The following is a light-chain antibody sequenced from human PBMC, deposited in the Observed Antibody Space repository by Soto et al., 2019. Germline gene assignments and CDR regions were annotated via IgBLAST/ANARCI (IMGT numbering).Light chain of an antibody. CDR2: KAS. Sequence: DIQMTQSPSTLSGSVGDRVTITCRASQTISSWLAWYQQKPGKAPKLLIYKASTLKSGVPSRFSGSGSGTEFTLTISSLQPDDFAIYYCQQYNSYPPNFGGGTTVEIK. CDR3: QQYNSYPPN. V-gene: IGKV1-5*03. CDR1: QTISSW. J-gene: IGKJ4*01.